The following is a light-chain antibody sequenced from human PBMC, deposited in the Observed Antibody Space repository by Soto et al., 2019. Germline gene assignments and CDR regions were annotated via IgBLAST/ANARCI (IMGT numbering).Light chain of an antibody. J-gene: IGKJ2*01. CDR1: QSVSNNY. Sequence: EVVLTQSPGTLSLSPGERATLSCRASQSVSNNYFAWYQQKPGQAPRLLIFGSSDRATGIPDRFSGSGSGTDCTLTISRLEAEDFAVYYCQQYGSSPPYTFGQGTKLEIK. V-gene: IGKV3-20*01. CDR2: GSS. CDR3: QQYGSSPPYT.